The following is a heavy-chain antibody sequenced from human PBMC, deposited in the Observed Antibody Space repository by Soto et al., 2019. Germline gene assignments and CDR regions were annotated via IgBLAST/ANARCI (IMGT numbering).Heavy chain of an antibody. D-gene: IGHD3-10*01. Sequence: ASVKVSCKASGGTFSSYAISWVRQAPGQGLEWMGGIIPIFGTANYAQKFQGRVTITADESTSTAYMELSSLRSEDTAVYYCARVRRQRKRGEAYYYGMDVWGQGTTVTVSS. J-gene: IGHJ6*02. CDR2: IIPIFGTA. CDR1: GGTFSSYA. CDR3: ARVRRQRKRGEAYYYGMDV. V-gene: IGHV1-69*13.